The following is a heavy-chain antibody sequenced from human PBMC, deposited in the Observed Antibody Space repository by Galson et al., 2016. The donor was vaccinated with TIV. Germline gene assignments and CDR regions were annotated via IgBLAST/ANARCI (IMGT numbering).Heavy chain of an antibody. CDR3: ARSNGGSYRAPSFDY. V-gene: IGHV1-18*01. D-gene: IGHD1-26*01. J-gene: IGHJ4*02. CDR1: GYTFTSNG. CDR2: ISAYNGDT. Sequence: SVKVSCKASGYTFTSNGISWVRQAPGQGLEWMGWISAYNGDTNHAQKSQGRVTMTTDTSTSTAYMELRSLRSDDTAVYYCARSNGGSYRAPSFDYWGQGTLVTVSS.